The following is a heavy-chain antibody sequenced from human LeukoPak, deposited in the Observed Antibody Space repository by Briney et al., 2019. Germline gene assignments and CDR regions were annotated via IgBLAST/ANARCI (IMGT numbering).Heavy chain of an antibody. CDR1: GYTFTSYD. CDR3: ARGHHYYDSSGPRGCFDY. J-gene: IGHJ4*02. V-gene: IGHV1-8*03. CDR2: MNPNSGDT. Sequence: ASVKVSYKASGYTFTSYDINWVRQATGQGLEWMGWMNPNSGDTGYAQKFQGRVTITRNTSISTAYMELSSLRSEDTAVYYCARGHHYYDSSGPRGCFDYWGQGTLVTVSS. D-gene: IGHD3-22*01.